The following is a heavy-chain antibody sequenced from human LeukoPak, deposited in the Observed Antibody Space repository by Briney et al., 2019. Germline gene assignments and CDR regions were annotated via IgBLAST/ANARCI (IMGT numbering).Heavy chain of an antibody. CDR1: GFTFSSYG. Sequence: GVSLRLSCAASGFTFSSYGMHWVRQAPGKGLEWVAFIRYDGSNKYYADSVKGRFTISRDNSKNTLYPQMNSLRAEDTAVYYCAKVYSGWSGDGAFDIWGQGTMVTVSS. V-gene: IGHV3-30*02. D-gene: IGHD6-19*01. CDR3: AKVYSGWSGDGAFDI. CDR2: IRYDGSNK. J-gene: IGHJ3*02.